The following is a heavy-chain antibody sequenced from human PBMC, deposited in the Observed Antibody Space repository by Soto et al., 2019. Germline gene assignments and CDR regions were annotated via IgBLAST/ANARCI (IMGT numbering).Heavy chain of an antibody. Sequence: PGGSLRLSCAASGFTFSSYGMHWVRQAPGKGLEWVAVIWYDGSNKYYADSVKGGFTISRDNSKNTLYLQMNSLRAEDTAVYYCARVGNYYDSSGPLDYWGQGTLVTVSS. CDR1: GFTFSSYG. D-gene: IGHD3-22*01. J-gene: IGHJ4*02. CDR2: IWYDGSNK. V-gene: IGHV3-33*01. CDR3: ARVGNYYDSSGPLDY.